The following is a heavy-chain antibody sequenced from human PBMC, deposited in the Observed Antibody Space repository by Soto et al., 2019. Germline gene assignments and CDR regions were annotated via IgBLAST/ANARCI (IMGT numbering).Heavy chain of an antibody. V-gene: IGHV2-5*02. D-gene: IGHD3-3*01. CDR3: AHRRVGRELDY. CDR2: IYWDDDK. CDR1: GFSLSTTGVG. Sequence: QITLKESGPTLVKPTQTLTLTCTFSGFSLSTTGVGVGWIRQPPGKALEWLALIYWDDDKRYSPSLKSRLTITKVTSKHQVVLTMTSMDPVDTGTYFCAHRRVGRELDYWGQGTLVTVSS. J-gene: IGHJ4*02.